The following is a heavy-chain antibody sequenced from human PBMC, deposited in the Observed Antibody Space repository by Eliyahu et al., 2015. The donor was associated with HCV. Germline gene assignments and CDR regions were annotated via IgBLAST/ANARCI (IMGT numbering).Heavy chain of an antibody. CDR3: VKTRWGTSGFDYYFDH. V-gene: IGHV3-11*01. D-gene: IGHD5-12*01. J-gene: IGHJ4*02. Sequence: QVRLVESGGGLVRPGGSLRVSCAASGFIFRDSYMAWIRQAPGKGLEWVTMISSSGEITYXIDSVKGRFSISRDNSRKSLSLQMNSLRVDDTAIYYCVKTRWGTSGFDYYFDHWGQGILVTVSS. CDR2: ISSSGEIT. CDR1: GFIFRDSY.